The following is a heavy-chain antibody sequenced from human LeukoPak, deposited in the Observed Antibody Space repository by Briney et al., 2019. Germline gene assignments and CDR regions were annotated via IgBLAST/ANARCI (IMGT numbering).Heavy chain of an antibody. Sequence: SSETLSLTCTVSGYSISSGFYWGWIRQPPGRGLEWIGTTYHSGSTYYNPSLTSRVTISVDTSKNQLSLKLSSVTAADTAVYYCCRADGSLMRRWGQGTLVTVSS. J-gene: IGHJ4*02. CDR1: GYSISSGFY. CDR2: TYHSGST. D-gene: IGHD2-8*01. CDR3: CRADGSLMRR. V-gene: IGHV4-38-2*02.